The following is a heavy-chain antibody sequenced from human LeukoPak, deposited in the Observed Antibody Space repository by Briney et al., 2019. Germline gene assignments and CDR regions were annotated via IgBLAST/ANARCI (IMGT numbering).Heavy chain of an antibody. Sequence: ASVKVSCKASGYTFTSYGISWVRQAPGQGLEWMGWISGYNGNTNYAQKLQGRVTMTTDTSTSTAYMELRSLRSDDTAVYYCARDDYDSSVPIYFQHWGQGTLVTFSS. D-gene: IGHD3-22*01. J-gene: IGHJ1*01. CDR2: ISGYNGNT. CDR1: GYTFTSYG. CDR3: ARDDYDSSVPIYFQH. V-gene: IGHV1-18*01.